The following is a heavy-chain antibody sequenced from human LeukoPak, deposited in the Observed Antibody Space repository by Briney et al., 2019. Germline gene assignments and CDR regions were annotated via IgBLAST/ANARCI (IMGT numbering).Heavy chain of an antibody. CDR3: ARAVGPFDF. J-gene: IGHJ3*01. Sequence: GRSLRLSCAASGFTFSTYGMRWVRQAPGKGLEWVAVIWNGGSIKYYGDSVKGRFTISRDNYKNTFYLQMNSLRAEDTAVYYCARAVGPFDFWGQGTIVIVSS. CDR1: GFTFSTYG. V-gene: IGHV3-33*01. CDR2: IWNGGSIK.